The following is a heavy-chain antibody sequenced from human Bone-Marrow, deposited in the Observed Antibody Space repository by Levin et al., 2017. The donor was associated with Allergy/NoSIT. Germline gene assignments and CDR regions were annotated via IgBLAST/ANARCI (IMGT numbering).Heavy chain of an antibody. CDR1: GFTFSSYW. Sequence: GGSLRLSCAASGFTFSSYWMDWVRQAPGKGLVWVSRINRDVSSTSYADSVKGRFTISRDNAKNTLYLQMNSLRAEDTAVYYCARAYCGGDCYGYFQHWGQGTLVTVSS. CDR3: ARAYCGGDCYGYFQH. J-gene: IGHJ1*01. V-gene: IGHV3-74*01. CDR2: INRDVSST. D-gene: IGHD2-21*01.